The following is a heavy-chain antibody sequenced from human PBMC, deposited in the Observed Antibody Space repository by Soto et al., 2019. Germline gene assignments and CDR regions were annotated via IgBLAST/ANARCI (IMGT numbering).Heavy chain of an antibody. D-gene: IGHD2-8*01. CDR3: ARSEVYAIPEYYYYYGMDV. CDR1: GYSFTSYW. CDR2: IYPGDSDT. J-gene: IGHJ6*02. Sequence: PGESLKISCKGSGYSFTSYWIGWVRQMPGKGLEWMGIIYPGDSDTRYSPYFQGQVTISADKSISTAYLQWSSLKASDTAMYYCARSEVYAIPEYYYYYGMDVWGQGTTVTVS. V-gene: IGHV5-51*01.